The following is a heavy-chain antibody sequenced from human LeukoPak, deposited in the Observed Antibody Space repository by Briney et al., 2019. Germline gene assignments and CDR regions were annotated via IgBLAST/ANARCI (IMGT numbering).Heavy chain of an antibody. V-gene: IGHV4-39*01. Sequence: PSETLSLTCTVSGGSISSGDYYWDWIRQPPGKGLEWIGSLYYSGSTYYNPSLKSRVTISVDTSKNQFSLKLSSVTAADTAVFYCARRSYYDSSAIFDYWGQGTLVTVSS. J-gene: IGHJ4*02. CDR3: ARRSYYDSSAIFDY. CDR1: GGSISSGDYY. D-gene: IGHD3-22*01. CDR2: LYYSGST.